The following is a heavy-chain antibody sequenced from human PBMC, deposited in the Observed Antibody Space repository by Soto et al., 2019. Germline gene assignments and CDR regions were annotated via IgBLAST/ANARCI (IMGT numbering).Heavy chain of an antibody. CDR3: ARGPSFIEAAAKDNWFDP. CDR2: ISAYNGNT. D-gene: IGHD6-13*01. Sequence: ASVKVSCKASGYTFTSYGISWVRQAPGQGLEWMGWISAYNGNTNYAQKLQGRVTMTTDTSTSTAYMELRSLRSDDTAVYYCARGPSFIEAAAKDNWFDPWGQGTLVTVSS. J-gene: IGHJ5*02. CDR1: GYTFTSYG. V-gene: IGHV1-18*04.